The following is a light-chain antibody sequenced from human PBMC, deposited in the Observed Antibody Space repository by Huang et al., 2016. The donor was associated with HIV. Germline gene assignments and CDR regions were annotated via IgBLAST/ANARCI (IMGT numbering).Light chain of an antibody. V-gene: IGKV1-39*01. CDR2: AAS. Sequence: DIQMTQSPSSLSASLGDRVTITCRASQSISSYLNWYQQKPGKAPKLLIYAASSWQSGVPSRFSGSGSGTDFTLTISSLQPEDFATYYCQQSYSSPRTFGQGTKVDIK. CDR1: QSISSY. J-gene: IGKJ1*01. CDR3: QQSYSSPRT.